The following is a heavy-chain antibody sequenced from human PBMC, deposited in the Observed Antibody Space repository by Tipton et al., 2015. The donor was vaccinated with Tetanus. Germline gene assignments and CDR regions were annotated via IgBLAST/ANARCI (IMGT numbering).Heavy chain of an antibody. CDR2: ISPGDSDT. CDR1: GYRFTDYW. D-gene: IGHD5-12*01. CDR3: ARRKGGYVGYYFDF. Sequence: QLVQSGAEVRKPGDSLKISCKGSGYRFTDYWIGWVRQMPGQGLEWMGSISPGDSDTRYNPSFQGHVTMSADKSINTAYLQWTSLKASDTAVYYCARRKGGYVGYYFDFWAQGTLVTVSA. J-gene: IGHJ4*02. V-gene: IGHV5-51*01.